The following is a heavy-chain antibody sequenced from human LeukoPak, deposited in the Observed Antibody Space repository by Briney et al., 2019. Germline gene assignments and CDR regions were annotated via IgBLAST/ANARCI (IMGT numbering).Heavy chain of an antibody. J-gene: IGHJ4*02. V-gene: IGHV4-39*07. CDR1: GGSISSSSYY. Sequence: KSSETLSLTCTVSGGSISSSSYYWGWIRQPPGKGLEWIGSIYYSGSTYYNPSLKSRVTISVDTSKNQFSLKLSSVTAADTAVYYCAPQPYYYDSSGYPNGYYFDYWGQGTLVTVSS. CDR3: APQPYYYDSSGYPNGYYFDY. CDR2: IYYSGST. D-gene: IGHD3-22*01.